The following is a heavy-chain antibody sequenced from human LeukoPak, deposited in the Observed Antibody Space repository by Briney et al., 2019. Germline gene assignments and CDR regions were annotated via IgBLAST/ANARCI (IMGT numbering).Heavy chain of an antibody. CDR3: TRPYCGGDCPTFDY. V-gene: IGHV3-49*03. J-gene: IGHJ4*02. CDR2: IRSKAYGGTT. CDR1: GFTFGDYY. Sequence: GGSLRLSCTASGFTFGDYYVIWFRQAPGKGLEWVGFIRSKAYGGTTEYAASVKGRFTISRDDSKSIGYLQMNSLKTEDTAVYYCTRPYCGGDCPTFDYWGQGTLVTVSS. D-gene: IGHD2-21*02.